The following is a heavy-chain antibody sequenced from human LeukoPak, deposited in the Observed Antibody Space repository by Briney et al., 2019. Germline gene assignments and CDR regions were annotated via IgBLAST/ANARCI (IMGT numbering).Heavy chain of an antibody. Sequence: GGSLRLSCAASGFTFSSYSMNWVRQAPGKGLEWVSSISTSSSYIYYADSVKGRFTISRDNAKNSFYLQMNRLRAEDTAVYYCARDVGSVTMYEGAFDIWGQGTMVTVSS. D-gene: IGHD4-17*01. CDR1: GFTFSSYS. J-gene: IGHJ3*02. CDR3: ARDVGSVTMYEGAFDI. CDR2: ISTSSSYI. V-gene: IGHV3-21*01.